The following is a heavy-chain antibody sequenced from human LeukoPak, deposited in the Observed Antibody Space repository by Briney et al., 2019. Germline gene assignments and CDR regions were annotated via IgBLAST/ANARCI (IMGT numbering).Heavy chain of an antibody. J-gene: IGHJ6*03. Sequence: PSETLSLTCTVSGGSISSGSYYWSWIRQHAGKGLEWIGRIYTSGSTNYNPSLKSRVTISVDTSKNQFSLKLSSVTAADTAVYYCARLGIAAAGTYYYYMDVWGKGTTVTVSS. CDR1: GGSISSGSYY. CDR2: IYTSGST. V-gene: IGHV4-61*02. CDR3: ARLGIAAAGTYYYYMDV. D-gene: IGHD6-13*01.